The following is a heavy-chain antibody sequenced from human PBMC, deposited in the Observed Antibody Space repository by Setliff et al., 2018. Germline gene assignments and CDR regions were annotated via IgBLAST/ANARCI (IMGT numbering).Heavy chain of an antibody. CDR2: IYSGDRNT. Sequence: GGSLRLSCAASGFTSSTYAMSWVRQAPGKGLEWVSTIYSGDRNTFYADSVKGRFTIFRDASKNTLYLQMTSLRAEDTAVYYCAKPQLELRWGFESWGQGTLVTVSS. J-gene: IGHJ4*02. CDR1: GFTSSTYA. D-gene: IGHD1-7*01. V-gene: IGHV3-23*03. CDR3: AKPQLELRWGFES.